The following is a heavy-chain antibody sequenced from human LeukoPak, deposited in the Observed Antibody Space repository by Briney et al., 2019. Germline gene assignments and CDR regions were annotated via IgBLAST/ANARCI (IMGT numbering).Heavy chain of an antibody. D-gene: IGHD1-26*01. CDR3: ARGLPTKVGATTYFDY. Sequence: SETLSLACTVSGGSISSSSYYWGWIRQPPGKGLEWIGSIYYSGSTYYNPSLKSRVTISVDTSKNQFSLKLSSVTAADTAVYYCARGLPTKVGATTYFDYWGQGTLVTVSS. CDR1: GGSISSSSYY. V-gene: IGHV4-39*01. CDR2: IYYSGST. J-gene: IGHJ4*02.